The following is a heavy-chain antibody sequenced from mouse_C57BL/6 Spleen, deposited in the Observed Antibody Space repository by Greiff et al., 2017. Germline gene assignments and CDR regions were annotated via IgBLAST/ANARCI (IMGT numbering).Heavy chain of an antibody. D-gene: IGHD6-5*01. CDR3: ARSRYAYFDY. J-gene: IGHJ2*01. V-gene: IGHV7-3*01. Sequence: EVKLVESGGGLVQPGGSLSLSCAASGFTFTDYYMSWVRQPPGKALEWLGFIRNKANGYTTEYSASVKGRFTISRDNSQSILYLQMNALGAEDSATYYCARSRYAYFDYWGQGTTLTVSS. CDR2: IRNKANGYTT. CDR1: GFTFTDYY.